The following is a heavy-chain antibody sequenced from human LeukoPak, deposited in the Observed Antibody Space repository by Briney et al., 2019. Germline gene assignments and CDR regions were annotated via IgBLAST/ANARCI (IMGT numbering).Heavy chain of an antibody. CDR2: ISDTGNT. J-gene: IGHJ4*02. V-gene: IGHV3-23*01. D-gene: IGHD2-15*01. Sequence: GGSLRLSCAASGFTFSSYAMSWVRQAPGRGLEWVSAISDTGNTYHADSVKGRFTISRDSSKNTLFLQMNRLRPEDAAVYYCAKAPVTTCRGAFCYPFDYWGLGTLVTVSS. CDR1: GFTFSSYA. CDR3: AKAPVTTCRGAFCYPFDY.